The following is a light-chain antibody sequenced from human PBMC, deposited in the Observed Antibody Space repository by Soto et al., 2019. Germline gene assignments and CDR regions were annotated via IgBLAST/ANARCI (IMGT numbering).Light chain of an antibody. CDR3: QTWGTGIQV. CDR1: SGHSSYA. J-gene: IGLJ2*01. CDR2: LNSDGSH. V-gene: IGLV4-69*01. Sequence: QAVVTRSPSASASLGASVKLTCTLSSGHSSYAIAWHQQQPEKGPRYLMKLNSDGSHNKGDGIPDRFSGSSSGAERYLTISSLQSEDEADYYCQTWGTGIQVIGGGTKLTVL.